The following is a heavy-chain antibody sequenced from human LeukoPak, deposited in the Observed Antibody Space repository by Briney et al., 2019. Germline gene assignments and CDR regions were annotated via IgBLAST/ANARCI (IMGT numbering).Heavy chain of an antibody. CDR1: GYSISSGYY. D-gene: IGHD4-17*01. CDR3: ARAPVTHNWYFDL. Sequence: ASETLSLTCTVSGYSISSGYYWGWIRQPPGKGLEWIGSIYHSGTTSYNPSLKSRVTISVDTSKNQFSLKLSSVTAADTAVYYCARAPVTHNWYFDLWGRGTLVTVSS. CDR2: IYHSGTT. J-gene: IGHJ2*01. V-gene: IGHV4-38-2*02.